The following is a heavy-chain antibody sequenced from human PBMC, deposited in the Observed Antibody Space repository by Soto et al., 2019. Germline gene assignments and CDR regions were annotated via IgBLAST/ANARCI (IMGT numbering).Heavy chain of an antibody. CDR2: IYHSGST. CDR1: GGSISSGGYS. J-gene: IGHJ6*02. D-gene: IGHD3-22*01. CDR3: ARGRNTYYYDSSLGV. Sequence: SETLSLTCAVSGGSISSGGYSWSWIRQPPGKGLEWIGYIYHSGSTYYNPSLKSRVTISVDRSKNQFSLKLSSVTAADTAVYYCARGRNTYYYDSSLGVWGQGXTVTVYS. V-gene: IGHV4-30-2*01.